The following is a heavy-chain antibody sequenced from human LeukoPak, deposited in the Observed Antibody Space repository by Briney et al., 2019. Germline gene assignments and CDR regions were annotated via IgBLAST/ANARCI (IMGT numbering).Heavy chain of an antibody. Sequence: PSETLSLTCAVSGGSFNTYYWSWIRQPPGKGLEWIGEINHSGSTNYNPSLKSRVTISVDTSKNQFSLKLSSVTAADTAVYYCARTGRARGIVPADEIDYWGQGTLVTVSS. CDR2: INHSGST. CDR3: ARTGRARGIVPADEIDY. V-gene: IGHV4-34*01. J-gene: IGHJ4*02. D-gene: IGHD2-2*01. CDR1: GGSFNTYY.